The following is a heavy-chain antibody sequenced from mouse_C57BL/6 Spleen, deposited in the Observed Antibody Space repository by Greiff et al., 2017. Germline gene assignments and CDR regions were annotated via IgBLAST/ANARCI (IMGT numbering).Heavy chain of an antibody. D-gene: IGHD1-1*01. CDR3: ARDTTVGERFAY. CDR2: IDPSDSYT. CDR1: GYTFTSYW. Sequence: QVQLQQPGAELVKPGASVKLSCKASGYTFTSYWMQWVKQRPGQGLEWIGEIDPSDSYTNYNQKFKGKATLTVDTSSSTAYMQLSSLTSEDSAVYYCARDTTVGERFAYWGQGTLVTVSA. J-gene: IGHJ3*01. V-gene: IGHV1-50*01.